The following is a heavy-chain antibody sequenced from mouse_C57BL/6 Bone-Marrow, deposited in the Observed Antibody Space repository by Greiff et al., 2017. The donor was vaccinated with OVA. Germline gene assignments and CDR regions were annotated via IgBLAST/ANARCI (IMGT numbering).Heavy chain of an antibody. J-gene: IGHJ1*03. Sequence: EVQGVESGGDLVKPGGSLKLSCAASGFTFSSYGMSWVRQTPDKRLEWVATISSGGSYTYYPDSVKGRFTISSDNAKNTLYLQMSSLKSEDTAMYYCASPIYYDYGGYWYFDVWGTGTTVTVSS. CDR1: GFTFSSYG. CDR3: ASPIYYDYGGYWYFDV. V-gene: IGHV5-6*01. D-gene: IGHD2-4*01. CDR2: ISSGGSYT.